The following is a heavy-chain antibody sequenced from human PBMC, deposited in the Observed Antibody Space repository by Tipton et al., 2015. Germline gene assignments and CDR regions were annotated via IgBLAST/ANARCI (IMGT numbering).Heavy chain of an antibody. Sequence: TLSLTCTVSGTSLSGFYWTWIRQPPGKGLEWIGYIRYSGGTNYKPSLRGRVSISLDMSKNQFSQKLRSVTAADTAMYFCARENAYYYGMDVWGQGTTVTVSS. CDR3: ARENAYYYGMDV. J-gene: IGHJ6*02. V-gene: IGHV4-59*01. CDR2: IRYSGGT. D-gene: IGHD1-1*01. CDR1: GTSLSGFY.